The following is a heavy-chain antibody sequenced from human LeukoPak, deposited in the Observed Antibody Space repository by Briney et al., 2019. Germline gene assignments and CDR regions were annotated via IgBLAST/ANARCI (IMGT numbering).Heavy chain of an antibody. J-gene: IGHJ4*02. V-gene: IGHV4-59*08. CDR1: GGSISSYY. D-gene: IGHD3-22*01. CDR2: ISYTGST. CDR3: ARSSYYDRSGYQFDS. Sequence: SETLPLTCTVSGGSISSYYWSWIRQPPGKGLEWIGYISYTGSTNYNPSLKSRVTISLDTSKNQFSLKLNSVTAADTAVYYCARSSYYDRSGYQFDSWGQGTLVSVSS.